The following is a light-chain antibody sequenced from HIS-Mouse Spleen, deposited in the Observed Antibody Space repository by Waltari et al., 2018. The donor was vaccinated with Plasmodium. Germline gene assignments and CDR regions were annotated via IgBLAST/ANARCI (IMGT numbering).Light chain of an antibody. CDR3: CSYAGSYTYV. CDR2: DVS. V-gene: IGLV2-11*01. J-gene: IGLJ1*01. Sequence: QSALTQPRSVSGSPGQSVTISCTGTSSDVGGYNYVSWYQPPPGKAPKLMIYDVSKRPSGVPDRFSGSKSGNTASLTIAVLQAEDEADYYCCSYAGSYTYVFGTGTKVTVL. CDR1: SSDVGGYNY.